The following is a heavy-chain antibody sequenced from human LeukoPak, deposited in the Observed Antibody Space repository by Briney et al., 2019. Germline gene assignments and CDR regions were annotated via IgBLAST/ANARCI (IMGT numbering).Heavy chain of an antibody. D-gene: IGHD5-18*01. J-gene: IGHJ4*02. Sequence: PSETLSLTCTVSGGSISSGGYYWSWIRQHPGKGLEWIGYIYYSGSTYYNPSLKSRVTISVDTSKNQFSLKLSSVTAADTAVYYCAGWSYGQRAAFDYWGQGTLVTVSS. CDR2: IYYSGST. V-gene: IGHV4-31*03. CDR1: GGSISSGGYY. CDR3: AGWSYGQRAAFDY.